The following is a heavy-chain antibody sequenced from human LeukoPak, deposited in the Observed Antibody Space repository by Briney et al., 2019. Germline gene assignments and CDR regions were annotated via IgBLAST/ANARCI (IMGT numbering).Heavy chain of an antibody. D-gene: IGHD3-16*01. V-gene: IGHV1-24*01. CDR3: ATARSQCFPWGAFDY. Sequence: ASVKVSCKVSGYTLTELSMHWVRQAPGKGLEWMGGFDPEDGETIYAQKFQGRVTMTEDTSTDTAYMELSSLRSEDTAVFYCATARSQCFPWGAFDYWGQEPLVTVSS. CDR2: FDPEDGET. CDR1: GYTLTELS. J-gene: IGHJ4*02.